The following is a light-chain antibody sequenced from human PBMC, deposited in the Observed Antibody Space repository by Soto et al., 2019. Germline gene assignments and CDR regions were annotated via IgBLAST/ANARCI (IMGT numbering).Light chain of an antibody. CDR1: SSGVGSYNL. CDR2: EGS. J-gene: IGLJ1*01. CDR3: CSYAGTYV. V-gene: IGLV2-23*01. Sequence: QSVLTQPASVSGSPGQSITISCTGTSSGVGSYNLVSWYQQHPGKAPKLMIYEGSKRPSGVSNRFSGSKSGNTASLTISGLQAEDEADYYCCSYAGTYVFGTGTKVTVL.